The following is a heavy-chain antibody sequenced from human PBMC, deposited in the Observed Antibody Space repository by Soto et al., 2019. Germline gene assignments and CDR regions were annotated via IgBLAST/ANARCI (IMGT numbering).Heavy chain of an antibody. CDR3: ARGGRSRHCYYYYGIDV. Sequence: ASVKVSCKASGYIFFGSYMHWVRQAPGQGLEWMGWINPNNGDTGSAQKFQGRVTMTGDTSISTAYMELSRLRSDDTAVYYCARGGRSRHCYYYYGIDVWGQGTTVTVS. V-gene: IGHV1-2*02. J-gene: IGHJ6*02. CDR1: GYIFFGSY. CDR2: INPNNGDT.